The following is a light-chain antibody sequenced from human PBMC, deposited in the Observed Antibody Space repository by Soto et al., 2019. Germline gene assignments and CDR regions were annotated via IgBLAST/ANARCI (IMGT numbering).Light chain of an antibody. Sequence: QSVLTQPPSVSAAPGQKVTISCSGSSSNIGNNFVSWYQQVPGTAPKLLIYDNNKRPSEIPDRFSGSKSGTSATLGITGLQTGDEADYYCGTWDDSLTVVVFGGGTKLTVL. J-gene: IGLJ2*01. CDR2: DNN. CDR3: GTWDDSLTVVV. CDR1: SSNIGNNF. V-gene: IGLV1-51*01.